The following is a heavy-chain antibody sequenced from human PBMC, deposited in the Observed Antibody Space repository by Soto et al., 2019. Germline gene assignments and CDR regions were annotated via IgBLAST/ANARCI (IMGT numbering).Heavy chain of an antibody. CDR1: GGSISSSSYY. V-gene: IGHV4-39*01. CDR2: IYYSGST. CDR3: ARRGYANWFDP. Sequence: SETLSLTCTVSGGSISSSSYYWGWIRQPPGKGLEWIGSIYYSGSTYYNPSLKSRVTISVDTSKNQFSLKLSSVTAADTAVYYCARRGYANWFDPWGQGTLVTISS. J-gene: IGHJ5*02. D-gene: IGHD5-18*01.